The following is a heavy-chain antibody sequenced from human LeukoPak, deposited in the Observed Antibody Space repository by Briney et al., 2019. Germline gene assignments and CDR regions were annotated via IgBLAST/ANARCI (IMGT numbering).Heavy chain of an antibody. CDR3: AAGSGWYDY. CDR2: ISASVRGS. J-gene: IGHJ4*02. CDR1: GVTFSRSA. D-gene: IGHD6-13*01. V-gene: IGHV3-23*01. Sequence: VGSLRLSCVASGVTFSRSAMTWGREAPGKGLEWVSTISASVRGSYYADSVNGRFTLSRDNSKDTLFLQMNSLRAEDTAIYYCAAGSGWYDYWGQGTLVTVSS.